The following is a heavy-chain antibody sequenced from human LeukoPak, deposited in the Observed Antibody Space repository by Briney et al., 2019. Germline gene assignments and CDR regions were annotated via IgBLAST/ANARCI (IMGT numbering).Heavy chain of an antibody. CDR2: IYYSGST. CDR3: ARGMYYYDSSGYYYDPSEYFQH. CDR1: GGSISSYY. V-gene: IGHV4-59*01. J-gene: IGHJ1*01. Sequence: ASETLSLXCTVSGGSISSYYWSWIRPPPGKGLEWIGYIYYSGSTNYNPSLKSRVTISVDTSKNQFSLKLSSVTAADTAVYYCARGMYYYDSSGYYYDPSEYFQHWGQGTLVTVSS. D-gene: IGHD3-22*01.